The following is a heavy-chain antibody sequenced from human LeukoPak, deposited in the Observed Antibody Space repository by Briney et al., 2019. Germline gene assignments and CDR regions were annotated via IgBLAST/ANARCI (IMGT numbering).Heavy chain of an antibody. V-gene: IGHV1-18*01. CDR1: GYTFTSYG. J-gene: IGHJ3*02. Sequence: ASVKVSCKASGYTFTSYGISWVRQAPGQGLEWMGWISAYNGNTNYAQKLQGRVTMTTDTSTSTAYMELRSLRSDDTAVYYRARERSYYDILTGYYPDAFDIWGQGTMVTVSS. D-gene: IGHD3-9*01. CDR3: ARERSYYDILTGYYPDAFDI. CDR2: ISAYNGNT.